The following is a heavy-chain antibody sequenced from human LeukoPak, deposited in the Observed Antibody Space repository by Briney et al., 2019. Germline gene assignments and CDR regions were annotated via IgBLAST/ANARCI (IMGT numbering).Heavy chain of an antibody. J-gene: IGHJ4*02. Sequence: SETLSLTCTVSGGSISSGDYYWSWIRQPPGKGLEWIGYIYYSGSTYYNPSLKSRVTISVDTSKTQFSLKLSSVPAADTAVYYCAREDDSSGLGFASYWGQGTLVTVSS. D-gene: IGHD3-22*01. CDR1: GGSISSGDYY. CDR3: AREDDSSGLGFASY. V-gene: IGHV4-30-4*01. CDR2: IYYSGST.